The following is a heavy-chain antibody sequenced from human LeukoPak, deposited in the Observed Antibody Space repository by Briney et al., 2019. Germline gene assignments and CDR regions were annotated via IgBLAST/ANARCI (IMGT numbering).Heavy chain of an antibody. D-gene: IGHD1-26*01. CDR1: GFTFSSYS. Sequence: GGSLRLSCAASGFTFSSYSMMWVRQAPGKGLEWVSYISSSGSTIYYADSVKGRFTISRDNAKNSLYLQMNSLRAEDTAVYYCARDPEWGNDCWGQGTLVTVSS. J-gene: IGHJ4*02. CDR3: ARDPEWGNDC. CDR2: ISSSGSTI. V-gene: IGHV3-48*04.